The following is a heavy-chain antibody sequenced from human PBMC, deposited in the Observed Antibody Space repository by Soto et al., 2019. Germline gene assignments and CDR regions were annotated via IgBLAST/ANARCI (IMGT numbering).Heavy chain of an antibody. J-gene: IGHJ4*01. CDR3: ARDGNKWDQRYFDA. CDR2: INNRNGNT. Sequence: QVQLVQSGAEVRKPGASLKVSCKASGHTFITYGVSWVRQAPGQGLEWMGGINNRNGNTNYAQKFQGRVTMTTDTSTTTVYMELRSLRSDDTAVYYCARDGNKWDQRYFDAWGHGTLVTVSS. V-gene: IGHV1-18*01. CDR1: GHTFITYG. D-gene: IGHD1-26*01.